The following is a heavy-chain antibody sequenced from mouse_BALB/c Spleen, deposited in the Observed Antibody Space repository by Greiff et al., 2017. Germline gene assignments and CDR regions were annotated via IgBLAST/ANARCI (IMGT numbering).Heavy chain of an antibody. D-gene: IGHD1-1*01. CDR1: GFTFSSYG. CDR2: ISSGGSYT. V-gene: IGHV5-6*02. J-gene: IGHJ3*01. CDR3: ARRDYYGSSYSAWFAY. Sequence: DVMLVESGGDLVKPGGSLKLSCAASGFTFSSYGMSWVRQTPDKRLEWVATISSGGSYTYYPDSVKGRFTISRDNAKNTLYLQMSSLKSEDTAMYYCARRDYYGSSYSAWFAYWGLGTLVTVSA.